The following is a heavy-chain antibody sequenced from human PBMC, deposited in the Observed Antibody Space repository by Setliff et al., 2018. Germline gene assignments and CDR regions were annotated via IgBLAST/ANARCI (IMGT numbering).Heavy chain of an antibody. CDR3: ARLRGAFDY. J-gene: IGHJ4*02. CDR1: GGSISSSNW. CDR2: IYHSGST. Sequence: PSETLSLTCAVSGGSISSSNWWSWVRQPPGKGLEWIGEIYHSGSTNYNPSLKSRGTISVDASRDQFSLRLSSVTAADTAVYYCARLRGAFDYWGQGTLVTVSS. V-gene: IGHV4-4*02.